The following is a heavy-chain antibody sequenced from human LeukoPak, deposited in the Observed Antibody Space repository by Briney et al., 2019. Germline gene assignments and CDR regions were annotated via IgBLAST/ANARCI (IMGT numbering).Heavy chain of an antibody. CDR3: AKDGWIQPYYFDY. CDR2: IRYDGSNK. V-gene: IGHV3-30*02. J-gene: IGHJ4*02. D-gene: IGHD5-18*01. CDR1: GFTFSSYG. Sequence: PGGSLRLSCAASGFTFSSYGMHWVRQAPGKGLEWVAFIRYDGSNKYYADSVKGRFTISRDNSKNTLYLQMNSLRAEDTAVYYCAKDGWIQPYYFDYWGQGTLVTVSS.